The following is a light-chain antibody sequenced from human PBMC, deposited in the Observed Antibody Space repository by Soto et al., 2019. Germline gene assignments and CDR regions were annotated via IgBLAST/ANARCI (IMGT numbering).Light chain of an antibody. CDR1: QSVSSNY. Sequence: EIVLTQSPGTLSLSPGERATLSCRASQSVSSNYLAWYQQKPGQAPRLLIYGASSRATGIPDRFSGSGSGTDFTLTISRLEPEDFAVYYCQQYGGWTFGQGTKVDIK. CDR2: GAS. V-gene: IGKV3-20*01. J-gene: IGKJ1*01. CDR3: QQYGGWT.